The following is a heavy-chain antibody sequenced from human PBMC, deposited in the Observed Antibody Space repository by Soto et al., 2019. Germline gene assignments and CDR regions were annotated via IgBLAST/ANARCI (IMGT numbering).Heavy chain of an antibody. CDR3: ARRTCYSDSIGYCLGNWYFDL. V-gene: IGHV2-26*01. J-gene: IGHJ2*01. CDR1: GFSLSNARMG. Sequence: QVTLKESGPVLVKPTETLTLTCTVSGFSLSNARMGVSWIRQPPGKALEWLAHIFSNDEKSYSTSLKSRLTISKDTSISLVVLTMTNMYPVDTATYYCARRTCYSDSIGYCLGNWYFDLWGRGTLVTVSS. D-gene: IGHD3-22*01. CDR2: IFSNDEK.